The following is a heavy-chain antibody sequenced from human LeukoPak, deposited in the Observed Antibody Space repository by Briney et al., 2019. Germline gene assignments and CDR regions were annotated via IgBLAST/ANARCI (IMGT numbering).Heavy chain of an antibody. J-gene: IGHJ6*03. CDR1: GFTFSSHW. V-gene: IGHV3-74*01. CDR2: INSDGSST. Sequence: GGSLRLSCAASGFTFSSHWMHWVRQAPGKGLVWVSRINSDGSSTSYADSVKGRFTISRDNAKNTLYLQMNSLRAEDTAVYYCARDRPPAYYYYMDVWGKGTTVTISS. CDR3: ARDRPPAYYYYMDV.